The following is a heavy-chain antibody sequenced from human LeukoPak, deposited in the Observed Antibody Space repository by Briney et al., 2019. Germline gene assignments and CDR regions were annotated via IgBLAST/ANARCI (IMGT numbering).Heavy chain of an antibody. CDR2: ISSTSGYI. CDR3: ARGVRYYDILTGNYPTYCYGMDV. CDR1: GFTFSIYS. Sequence: GGSLRLSCAASGFTFSIYSLNWVRQAPGKGLEWVSPISSTSGYIYYADSVRGRFTISRDNAKNSLYLQMNSLRAEDTAVYYCARGVRYYDILTGNYPTYCYGMDVWGQGTTDTVSS. J-gene: IGHJ6*02. D-gene: IGHD3-9*01. V-gene: IGHV3-21*01.